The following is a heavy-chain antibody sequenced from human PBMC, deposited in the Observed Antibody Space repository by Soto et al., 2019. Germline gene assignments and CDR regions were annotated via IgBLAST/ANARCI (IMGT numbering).Heavy chain of an antibody. CDR3: ARLPGGGLYGMDV. V-gene: IGHV4-30-4*01. Sequence: TSETLSLTCTVSGGSISSGDYYWSWIRQPPGKGLEWIGYIYYSGSTYYNPSLKSRVTISVDTSKNQFSLKLSSVTAADTAVYYCARLPGGGLYGMDVWGQGTTVTVSS. CDR2: IYYSGST. CDR1: GGSISSGDYY. D-gene: IGHD3-16*01. J-gene: IGHJ6*02.